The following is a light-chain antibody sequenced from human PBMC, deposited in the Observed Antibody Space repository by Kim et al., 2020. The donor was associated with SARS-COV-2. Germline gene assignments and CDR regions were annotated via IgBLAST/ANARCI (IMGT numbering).Light chain of an antibody. CDR2: SNN. CDR3: AAWDDSLNDYV. CDR1: SSNIGSNT. Sequence: RVTISCSRSSSNIGSNTVNWYQQLPGAAPKLLIYSNNPRPSGVPDRFSGSKSGTSASLAISGLQSEDEADYYCAAWDDSLNDYVFGTGTKVTVL. V-gene: IGLV1-44*01. J-gene: IGLJ1*01.